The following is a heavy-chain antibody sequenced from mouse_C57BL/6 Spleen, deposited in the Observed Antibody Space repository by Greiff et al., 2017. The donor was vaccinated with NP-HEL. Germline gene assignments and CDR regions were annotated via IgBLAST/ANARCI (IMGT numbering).Heavy chain of an antibody. V-gene: IGHV5-4*01. J-gene: IGHJ2*01. CDR2: ISDGGSYT. CDR3: ARDQNPRYYFDY. Sequence: EVKLMESGGGLVKPGGSLKLSCAASGFTFSSYAMSWVRQTPEKRLEWVATISDGGSYTYYPDNVKGRFTISRDNAKNNLYLQMSHLKSEDTAMYYCARDQNPRYYFDYWGQGTTLTVSS. CDR1: GFTFSSYA.